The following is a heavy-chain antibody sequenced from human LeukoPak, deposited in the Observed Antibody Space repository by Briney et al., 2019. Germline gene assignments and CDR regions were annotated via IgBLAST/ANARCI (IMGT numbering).Heavy chain of an antibody. CDR3: ARARGAGPGAHFDY. D-gene: IGHD3-10*01. Sequence: GGSLRLSCAASGLIFSDEYMSWIRQAPGKGLEWVSYISNSGSSTFYADSVKGRFTISRDNAKNSLFLQMNSLRAEDTAVYYCARARGAGPGAHFDYWGQGTLVTVSS. J-gene: IGHJ4*02. V-gene: IGHV3-11*01. CDR1: GLIFSDEY. CDR2: ISNSGSST.